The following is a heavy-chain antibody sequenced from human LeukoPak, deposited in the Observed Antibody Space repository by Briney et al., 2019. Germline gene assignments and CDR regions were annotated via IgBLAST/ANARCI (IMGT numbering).Heavy chain of an antibody. V-gene: IGHV7-4-1*02. Sequence: GASVKVSCKVSGYTFTSYAMNWVRQAPGQGLEWMGWINTNTGNPTYAQGFTGRFVFSLDTSVSTAYLQISSLKAEDTAVYYCARVSLTDYYYYGMDVWGRGTTVTVSS. CDR3: ARVSLTDYYYYGMDV. CDR1: GYTFTSYA. J-gene: IGHJ6*02. CDR2: INTNTGNP.